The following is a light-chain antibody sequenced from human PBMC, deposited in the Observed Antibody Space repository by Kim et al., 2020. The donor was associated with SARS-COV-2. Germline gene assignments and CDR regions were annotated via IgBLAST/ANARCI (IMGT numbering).Light chain of an antibody. J-gene: IGKJ1*01. Sequence: ASLGERHTITCRASQGIRNDLGWYQQKRGKAPTRLIYGASTLQSGVPSRFSGSGSGTEFTLTISSLQPEDVATYYCLQHHAYPRTFGQGTKVDIK. CDR1: QGIRND. CDR2: GAS. V-gene: IGKV1-17*01. CDR3: LQHHAYPRT.